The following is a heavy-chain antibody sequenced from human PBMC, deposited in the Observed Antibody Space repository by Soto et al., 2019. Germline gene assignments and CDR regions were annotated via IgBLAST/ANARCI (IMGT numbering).Heavy chain of an antibody. CDR3: ARVGAQDPAFDY. V-gene: IGHV1-69*13. D-gene: IGHD1-26*01. CDR1: GGTFSSYA. J-gene: IGHJ4*02. Sequence: SVKVSCKASGGTFSSYAISWVRQAPGQGLEWMGGVIPIFGTANYAQKFQGRVTITADESTSTAYMELSSLRSEDTAVYYCARVGAQDPAFDYWGQGTLVTVSS. CDR2: VIPIFGTA.